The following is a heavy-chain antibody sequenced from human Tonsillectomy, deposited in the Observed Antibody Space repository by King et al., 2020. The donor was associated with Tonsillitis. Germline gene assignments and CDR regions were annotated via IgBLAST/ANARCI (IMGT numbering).Heavy chain of an antibody. D-gene: IGHD3-10*01. V-gene: IGHV3-30*02. CDR3: AKDPTGGWFGEELNYFDY. CDR2: IRYDGSKK. CDR1: GFTFSSYG. Sequence: VQLVESGGGVVQPGGSLKLSCAASGFTFSSYGMHWVRQAPGKGLEWVAFIRYDGSKKYYGDSVKGRFTISRDNSKNTIYLQMNSPRAEVTAVYFCAKDPTGGWFGEELNYFDYWGRGTLVTVSS. J-gene: IGHJ4*02.